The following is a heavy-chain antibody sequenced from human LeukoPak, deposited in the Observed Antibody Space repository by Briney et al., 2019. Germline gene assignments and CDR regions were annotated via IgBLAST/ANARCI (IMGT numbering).Heavy chain of an antibody. J-gene: IGHJ4*02. CDR3: ARGDGSYSEPFDY. CDR1: GFTFSSYA. V-gene: IGHV3-30-3*01. CDR2: ISYDGSNK. D-gene: IGHD1-26*01. Sequence: PGGSRRLSCAAAGFTFSSYAMHWVRQAPGKGLEWVAVISYDGSNKYYADSVKGRFTISRDNSKNTLYLQMNSLRAEDTAVYYCARGDGSYSEPFDYWGQGTLVTVSS.